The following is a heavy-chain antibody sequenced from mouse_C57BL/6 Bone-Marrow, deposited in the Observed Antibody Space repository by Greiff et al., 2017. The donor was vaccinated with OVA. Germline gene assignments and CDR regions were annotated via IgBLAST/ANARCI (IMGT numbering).Heavy chain of an antibody. CDR3: ARLDYSNYFDY. CDR2: IDPSDSYT. J-gene: IGHJ2*01. D-gene: IGHD2-5*01. Sequence: QVQLQQSGAELVRPGTSVKLSCKASGYTFTSYWMHWVKQRPGQGLEWIGVIDPSDSYTNYNQKFKGKATLTVDTSSSTAYMQLSSLTSEDSAVYYCARLDYSNYFDYGGKGTTLTVSS. V-gene: IGHV1-59*01. CDR1: GYTFTSYW.